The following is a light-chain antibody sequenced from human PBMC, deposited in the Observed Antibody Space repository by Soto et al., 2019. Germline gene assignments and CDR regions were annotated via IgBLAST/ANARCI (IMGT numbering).Light chain of an antibody. CDR3: APWDDSLSGRV. V-gene: IGLV1-44*01. Sequence: QAVVTQPPSVSGTPGQRVTISCSGFSSDIETTVYWYQQIPGTAPKLLIYSNNHRPSGVPDRFSGSKSGTSASLAISGLQSEDEAVYYCAPWDDSLSGRVFGGGTKLTVL. CDR1: SSDIETT. J-gene: IGLJ3*02. CDR2: SNN.